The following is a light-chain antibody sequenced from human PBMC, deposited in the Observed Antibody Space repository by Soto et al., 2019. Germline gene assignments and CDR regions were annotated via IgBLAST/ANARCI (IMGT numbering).Light chain of an antibody. J-gene: IGLJ1*01. CDR3: SSYTSSSLYV. Sequence: QSALTQPASVSGSPGQSITISCTGTSSDVGGYDYVSWYQHHPGKAPKLMIYDVSNRPSGVSNRFSGSKSGSTASLTISGLQAEDEADYYCSSYTSSSLYVFGTGTKLTVL. CDR2: DVS. CDR1: SSDVGGYDY. V-gene: IGLV2-14*03.